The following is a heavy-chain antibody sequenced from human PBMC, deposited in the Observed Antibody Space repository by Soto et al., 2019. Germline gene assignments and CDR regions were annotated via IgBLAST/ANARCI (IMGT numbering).Heavy chain of an antibody. CDR2: INDSGST. CDR1: CGSFSGYY. CDR3: ARGRWLRQSFDY. J-gene: IGHJ4*02. Sequence: QVQLEQWGAGLLKPSETLSLICAVYCGSFSGYYWCWIRQPPRKGLEWIGEINDSGSTNYNPSLKSRVTISLDTTKNQFSMDLYSVTAADTAVYYCARGRWLRQSFDYWGQGTLLTVSS. D-gene: IGHD5-12*01. V-gene: IGHV4-34*02.